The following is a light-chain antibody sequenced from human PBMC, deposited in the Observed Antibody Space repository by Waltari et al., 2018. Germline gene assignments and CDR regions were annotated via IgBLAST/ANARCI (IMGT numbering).Light chain of an antibody. J-gene: IGKJ2*03. V-gene: IGKV3D-7*01. CDR2: RIS. CDR3: QQGNSIPYS. Sequence: EIVLTQSPTSMAVSQGERVTISCTASSSVSTSYLHWYQQKPGFPPRLLVYRISSLASGVPARFSGSGSGTSYMLTISSMEAEDAANYYCQQGNSIPYSFGQGTKVEIK. CDR1: SSVSTSY.